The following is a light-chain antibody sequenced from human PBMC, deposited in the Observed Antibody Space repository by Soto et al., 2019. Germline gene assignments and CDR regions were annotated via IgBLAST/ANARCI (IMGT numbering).Light chain of an antibody. CDR3: MQALQTPRT. J-gene: IGKJ1*01. V-gene: IGKV2-28*01. CDR1: QSLLHSNGYNY. Sequence: DIVMTQSPLSLPVTPGEPASISCRSSQSLLHSNGYNYLDWYLQKPGQSPQLLIYLGSNRASGVPDRFSGSGSGTDFTLKISGVEAADVGVYYCMQALQTPRTFGQGTKVESK. CDR2: LGS.